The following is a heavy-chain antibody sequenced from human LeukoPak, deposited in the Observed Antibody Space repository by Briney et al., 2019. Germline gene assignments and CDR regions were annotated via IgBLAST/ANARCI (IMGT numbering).Heavy chain of an antibody. CDR3: ATGSLRLGEFSLGY. Sequence: ASVKVSCKVSGYTLTELSMHWVRQAPGKGLEWMGGFDPEDGETVYAQRFQGRVTMTEDTSTDTAYMELSSLRSEDTAVYYCATGSLRLGEFSLGYWGQGTLVAVPS. V-gene: IGHV1-24*01. CDR1: GYTLTELS. D-gene: IGHD3-16*02. J-gene: IGHJ4*02. CDR2: FDPEDGET.